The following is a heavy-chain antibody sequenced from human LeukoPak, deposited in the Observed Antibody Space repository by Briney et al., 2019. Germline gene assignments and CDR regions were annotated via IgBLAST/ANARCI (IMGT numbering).Heavy chain of an antibody. V-gene: IGHV4-34*01. Sequence: SETLSLTCAVYGGSFSGYYWSWIRQPPGKGLEWIGEINHSGSTNYNPSLKSRVTISVDTSKNQFSLKLNSLTAADTAVYYCARDRYCSGGSCSVDNWGQGTLVTVSS. J-gene: IGHJ4*02. CDR2: INHSGST. CDR3: ARDRYCSGGSCSVDN. D-gene: IGHD2-15*01. CDR1: GGSFSGYY.